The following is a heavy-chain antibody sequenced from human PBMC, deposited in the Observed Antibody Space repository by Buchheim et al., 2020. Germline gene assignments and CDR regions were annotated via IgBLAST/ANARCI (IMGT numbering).Heavy chain of an antibody. CDR1: GFIFYNYA. D-gene: IGHD3-10*01. CDR2: FTGSGGST. CDR3: AKSLGSAWLTYFDY. Sequence: EVQLLESGGGLVQPGESLRLSCTASGFIFYNYALNWVRQAPGKGLEWVSSFTGSGGSTYYADSVKGRFTISRDNSKNTLYLQMNNLRAEDTAVYYCAKSLGSAWLTYFDYWGQGTL. V-gene: IGHV3-23*01. J-gene: IGHJ4*02.